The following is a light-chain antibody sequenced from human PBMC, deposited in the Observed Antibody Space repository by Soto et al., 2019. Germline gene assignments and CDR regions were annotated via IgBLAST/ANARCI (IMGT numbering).Light chain of an antibody. CDR2: DAS. CDR3: QQYNSYSPWT. Sequence: DIQMTQSPSTLSASVRDRFTIXXRASQSISSWLAWYQQKPGKAPKLPIYDASSLESGVPSRFSGSGSGTEFTLTISSLQPDDFATYYCQQYNSYSPWTFGQGTKV. V-gene: IGKV1-5*01. CDR1: QSISSW. J-gene: IGKJ1*01.